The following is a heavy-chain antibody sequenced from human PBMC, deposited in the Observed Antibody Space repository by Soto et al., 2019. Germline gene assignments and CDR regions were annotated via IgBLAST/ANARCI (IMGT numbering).Heavy chain of an antibody. J-gene: IGHJ4*02. D-gene: IGHD6-19*01. Sequence: QVNLVQSGAEVKKPGASVKVSCKASGYNFNGYYIHWVRQAPGQGLEWMGWLNPNTGGANYAQKFQGKVIMTTDTSISTAYLELRSLTSDDTAVYYCAKVISTRGSQQWLDQTKHQALDYWGQGNLVTVSS. CDR3: AKVISTRGSQQWLDQTKHQALDY. CDR2: LNPNTGGA. V-gene: IGHV1-2*02. CDR1: GYNFNGYY.